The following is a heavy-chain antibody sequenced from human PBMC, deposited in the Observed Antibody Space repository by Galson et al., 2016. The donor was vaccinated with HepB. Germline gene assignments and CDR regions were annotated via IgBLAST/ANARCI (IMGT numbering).Heavy chain of an antibody. J-gene: IGHJ3*02. D-gene: IGHD3-22*01. V-gene: IGHV3-53*01. CDR2: IYTGGRT. Sequence: SLRLSCAASGVTVSGNSMSWVRQAPGKGLEWVSTIYTGGRTYYADSVNGRFTISRDNSKNTVFLQMHSLRDEDTAGYFCARVRNSGYYYPDAFDIWGQGTAVTVSS. CDR3: ARVRNSGYYYPDAFDI. CDR1: GVTVSGNS.